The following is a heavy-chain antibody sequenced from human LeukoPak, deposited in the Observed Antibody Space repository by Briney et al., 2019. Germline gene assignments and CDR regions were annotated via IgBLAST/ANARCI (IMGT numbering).Heavy chain of an antibody. CDR1: GFTVSSNY. D-gene: IGHD3-22*01. CDR2: IYSGGST. J-gene: IGHJ4*02. V-gene: IGHV3-53*01. CDR3: AKDSGYYDSSGYYPYYFDY. Sequence: GGSLRLSCAASGFTVSSNYMSWVRQAPGKGLEWVSVIYSGGSTYYADSVKGRFTISRDNSKNTLYLQMNSLRAEDTAVYYCAKDSGYYDSSGYYPYYFDYWGQGTLVTVSS.